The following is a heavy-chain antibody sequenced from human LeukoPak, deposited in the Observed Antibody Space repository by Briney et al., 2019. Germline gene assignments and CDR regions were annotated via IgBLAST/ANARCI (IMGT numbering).Heavy chain of an antibody. CDR3: TTEGSSSRIFDY. J-gene: IGHJ4*02. D-gene: IGHD6-6*01. Sequence: PGRSLRLSCAASGFTFSSYGMHWVRQAPGKGLEWVAVIWYDGSNKYYADSVKGRFTISRDNSKNTLCLQMNSLRAEDTAVYCCTTEGSSSRIFDYWGQGTLVTVSS. CDR1: GFTFSSYG. V-gene: IGHV3-33*01. CDR2: IWYDGSNK.